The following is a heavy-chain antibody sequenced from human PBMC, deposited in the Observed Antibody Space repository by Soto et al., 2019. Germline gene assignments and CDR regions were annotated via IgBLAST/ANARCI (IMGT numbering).Heavy chain of an antibody. J-gene: IGHJ5*02. V-gene: IGHV1-3*01. Sequence: GASVKVSCKASGYTFTSHAMHWVRQAPGQRLEWMGWINAGNGDTKYSQKFQGRVTVTRDTSASTAYMELSRLTSEDTAVYYCARDEDHISVTARDWLDPWGQGTLVNVSS. CDR3: ARDEDHISVTARDWLDP. CDR2: INAGNGDT. CDR1: GYTFTSHA. D-gene: IGHD2-21*02.